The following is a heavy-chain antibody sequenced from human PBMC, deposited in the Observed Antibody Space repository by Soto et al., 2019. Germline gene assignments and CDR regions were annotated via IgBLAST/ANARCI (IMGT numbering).Heavy chain of an antibody. CDR3: AKSPDRSGYYGYFDY. D-gene: IGHD3-22*01. V-gene: IGHV3-23*01. J-gene: IGHJ4*02. Sequence: GGSLRLSCAASGFTFSSYAMSWVRQAPGKGLEWVSAISGSGGSTYYADSVKGRFTISRDNSKNTLYLQMNSLRAEDTAVYYCAKSPDRSGYYGYFDYWGQGTLVTVSS. CDR2: ISGSGGST. CDR1: GFTFSSYA.